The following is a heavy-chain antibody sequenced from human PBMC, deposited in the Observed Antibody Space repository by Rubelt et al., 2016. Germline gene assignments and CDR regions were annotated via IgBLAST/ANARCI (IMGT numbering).Heavy chain of an antibody. CDR1: GGSISSGGYY. J-gene: IGHJ4*02. CDR3: ARRGFSGSLGMFDY. CDR2: IYYKGGT. Sequence: QLQLQESGPGLVKPSQTLSLTCSVSGGSISSGGYYWSWIRQHPGKGLEWIGYIYYKGGTYYNPSLKSRVTISVDTSTNQFSLKPSAVTAADTAVYYCARRGFSGSLGMFDYWGQGTLVTVSS. V-gene: IGHV4-39*01. D-gene: IGHD1-26*01.